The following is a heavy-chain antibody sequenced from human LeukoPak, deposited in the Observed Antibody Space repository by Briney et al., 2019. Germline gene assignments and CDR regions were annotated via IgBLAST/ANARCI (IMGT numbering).Heavy chain of an antibody. CDR3: AKDLYYFGSGSHDY. J-gene: IGHJ4*02. CDR1: GLIFSSYA. CDR2: ISGSADIT. V-gene: IGHV3-23*01. Sequence: PGGSLRLSCAASGLIFSSYAMSWVRQAPGKGLEWVSGISGSADITDYADSMKGRFTISRDNSKNTLYLQMNSLRAEDTAVYYCAKDLYYFGSGSHDYWGQGTLVTVSS. D-gene: IGHD3-10*01.